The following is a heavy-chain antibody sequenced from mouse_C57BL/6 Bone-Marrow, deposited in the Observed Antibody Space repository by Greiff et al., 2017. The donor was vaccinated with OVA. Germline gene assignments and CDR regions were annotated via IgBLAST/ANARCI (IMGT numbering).Heavy chain of an antibody. J-gene: IGHJ3*01. D-gene: IGHD1-1*01. CDR3: ARHPSYYYGSIAY. CDR1: GFTFSSYG. Sequence: EVKVVESGGDLVKPGGSLKLSCAASGFTFSSYGLSWVRQTPDKRLAWVATISSGGSYTSYPDSVKGRFTLSRDKAKTTLYLQMSSLKSEDTAMYYWARHPSYYYGSIAYWGQGTLVTVSA. V-gene: IGHV5-6*01. CDR2: ISSGGSYT.